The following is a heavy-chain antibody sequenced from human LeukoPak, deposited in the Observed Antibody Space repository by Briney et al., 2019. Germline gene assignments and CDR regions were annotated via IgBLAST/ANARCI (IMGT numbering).Heavy chain of an antibody. D-gene: IGHD4-11*01. J-gene: IGHJ6*02. CDR1: GFTFSSYW. V-gene: IGHV3-7*03. CDR3: ARSVRGPTTVTTRYYYYYYGMDV. CDR2: IKPDGSEK. Sequence: AGGSLRLSCAASGFTFSSYWMSWVRQAPGKGLEWVGNIKPDGSEKHYVDSVKGRLTIARDNAKKSLYLQMNSLRAEDTAVYYCARSVRGPTTVTTRYYYYYYGMDVWGQGTTVTVSS.